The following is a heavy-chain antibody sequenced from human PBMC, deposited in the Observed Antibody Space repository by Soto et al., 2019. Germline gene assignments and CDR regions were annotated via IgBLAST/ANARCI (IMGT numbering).Heavy chain of an antibody. CDR1: GYTFTSYG. D-gene: IGHD3-3*01. Sequence: ASVKVSCKASGYTFTSYGISWVRQAPGQGLEWMGWISAYNGNTNYAQKLQGRVTMTTDTSTSTAYMELRSLRSGDTAVYYCARGSGFCCVYSRARGTSGLSGYWGQGTLVTVSS. V-gene: IGHV1-18*01. J-gene: IGHJ4*02. CDR3: ARGSGFCCVYSRARGTSGLSGY. CDR2: ISAYNGNT.